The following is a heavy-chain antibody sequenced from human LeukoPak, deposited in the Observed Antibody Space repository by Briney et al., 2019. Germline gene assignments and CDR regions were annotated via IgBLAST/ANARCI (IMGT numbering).Heavy chain of an antibody. Sequence: GGSLRLSCAASGLAFSSYAMSWVRQAPGKGPEWVSTISVASNTFYADSVKGRFTVSRDNSRNTVYLQMTSLRADDTAVYYCADYGVSGVRNNFYWGQGTLVTVSS. CDR2: ISVASNT. J-gene: IGHJ4*02. CDR3: ADYGVSGVRNNFY. D-gene: IGHD3-3*01. CDR1: GLAFSSYA. V-gene: IGHV3-23*01.